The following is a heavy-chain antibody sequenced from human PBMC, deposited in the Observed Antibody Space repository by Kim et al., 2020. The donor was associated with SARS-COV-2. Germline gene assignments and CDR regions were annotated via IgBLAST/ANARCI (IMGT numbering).Heavy chain of an antibody. CDR3: AIQPYYYDSSGAEYFRH. CDR2: FYPGASDT. V-gene: IGHV5-51*01. J-gene: IGHJ1*01. Sequence: GESLKISCKGSGYSFTTYWIGWVRQMPGKGLEWMGIFYPGASDTRYSPSFQGQVTISADKSISTAYLQWSSLKASDTAMYYCAIQPYYYDSSGAEYFRHWGQGTLVTVSS. CDR1: GYSFTTYW. D-gene: IGHD3-22*01.